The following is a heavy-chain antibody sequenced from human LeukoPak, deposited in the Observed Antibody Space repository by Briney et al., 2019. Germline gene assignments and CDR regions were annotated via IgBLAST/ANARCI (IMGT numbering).Heavy chain of an antibody. Sequence: PGGSLRLSCAASGFTVSSNYMSWVRQAPGKGLEWVSVIYSGGSTYYADSVKGRFTISRDNSKNTLYLQMNSLRAEDTAVYHCARESHGSSGYSSPFDYWGQGTLVTVSS. D-gene: IGHD3-22*01. CDR2: IYSGGST. CDR3: ARESHGSSGYSSPFDY. J-gene: IGHJ4*02. V-gene: IGHV3-66*01. CDR1: GFTVSSNY.